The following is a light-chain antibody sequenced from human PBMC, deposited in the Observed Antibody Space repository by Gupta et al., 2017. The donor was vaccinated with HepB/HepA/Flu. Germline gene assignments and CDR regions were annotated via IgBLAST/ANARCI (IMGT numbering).Light chain of an antibody. CDR2: DAS. V-gene: IGKV3-11*01. CDR1: QSVSSY. Sequence: EIVLTQSPSTLSLSPGERATLSCRASQSVSSYLAWYQQKPGQAPRLIIYDASTSATGIPARFSGSGSGTDFTLTISSLEPEDFAVYYCQQRSNWPCSFGQGTKLEIK. J-gene: IGKJ2*04. CDR3: QQRSNWPCS.